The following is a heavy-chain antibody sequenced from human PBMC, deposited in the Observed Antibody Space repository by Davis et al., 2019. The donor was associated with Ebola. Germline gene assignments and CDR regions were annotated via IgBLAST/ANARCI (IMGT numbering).Heavy chain of an antibody. Sequence: GESLKISCAASGFTFSSYSMNWVRQAPGKGLEWVSSISSSSSYIYYADSVKGRFTISRDNAKNSLYLQMNSLRAEDTAVYYCARGCSSTSCYRTLRLNWFDPWGQGTLVTVSS. CDR3: ARGCSSTSCYRTLRLNWFDP. CDR2: ISSSSSYI. J-gene: IGHJ5*02. V-gene: IGHV3-21*01. D-gene: IGHD2-2*01. CDR1: GFTFSSYS.